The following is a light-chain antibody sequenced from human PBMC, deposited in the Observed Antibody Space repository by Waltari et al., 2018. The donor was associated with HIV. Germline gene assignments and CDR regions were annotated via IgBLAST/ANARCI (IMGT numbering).Light chain of an antibody. Sequence: QSALTQPASASGSPGQSITIPCTGTSRDVGGYNYVSWYQHHPGKAPKLMIYDVSNRPSGVSNRFSGSKSGNTASLTISGLQAEDEADYYCNSYTTSSTLHVVFGGGTKLTVL. CDR3: NSYTTSSTLHVV. J-gene: IGLJ2*01. V-gene: IGLV2-14*03. CDR1: SRDVGGYNY. CDR2: DVS.